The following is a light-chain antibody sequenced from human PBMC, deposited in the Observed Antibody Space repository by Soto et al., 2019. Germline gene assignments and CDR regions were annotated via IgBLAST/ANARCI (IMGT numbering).Light chain of an antibody. CDR2: GAS. CDR1: QSVSSR. V-gene: IGKV3D-15*01. J-gene: IGKJ1*01. Sequence: EIVLTQAPGTLSLSPGERATLSCRASQSVSSRLAWYQQKPGQPPRLLIHGASTRASGIPPKFSGSGSGTEFTLTISSLQSEDYAVYFCQQYHVWPKWTFGQGTKVDIK. CDR3: QQYHVWPKWT.